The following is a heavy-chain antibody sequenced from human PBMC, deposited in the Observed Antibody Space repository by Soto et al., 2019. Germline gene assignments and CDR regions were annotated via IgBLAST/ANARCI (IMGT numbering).Heavy chain of an antibody. J-gene: IGHJ5*02. CDR1: GGSISSGDYY. Sequence: SETLSLTCTVSGGSISSGDYYWSWIRQPPGKGLEWMGYIYYRGSTYYNPSLKSRVTISVDTSKNQFSLKLSSVTAADTAVYYCARLAYGDYLPLIWFDPWGQGTPVTVSS. CDR2: IYYRGST. D-gene: IGHD4-17*01. CDR3: ARLAYGDYLPLIWFDP. V-gene: IGHV4-30-4*01.